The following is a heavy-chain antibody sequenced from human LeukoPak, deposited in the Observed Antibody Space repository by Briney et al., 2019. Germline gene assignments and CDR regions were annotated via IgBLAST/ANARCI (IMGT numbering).Heavy chain of an antibody. J-gene: IGHJ4*02. CDR1: GFTFSSYA. CDR3: AKDHCSGGSCYHDY. V-gene: IGHV3-23*01. D-gene: IGHD2-15*01. CDR2: ISGTGGRT. Sequence: GGSLRLSCAASGFTFSSYAMSWVRQAPGKGLEWVSAISGTGGRTYYADSVKGRFTISRDNSKNTLYLQMNSLRAEDTAVYYCAKDHCSGGSCYHDYWGQGTLVTVSS.